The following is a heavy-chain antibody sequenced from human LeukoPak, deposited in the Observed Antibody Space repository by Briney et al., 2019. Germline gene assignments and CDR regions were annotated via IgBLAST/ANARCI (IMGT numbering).Heavy chain of an antibody. V-gene: IGHV3-21*01. D-gene: IGHD3-22*01. CDR2: ISSSSSYI. J-gene: IGHJ4*02. CDR3: ARDIGDDSSGFDY. Sequence: GESLKISCKGSGYSFTSYWIGWVRQAPGKGLEWVSSISSSSSYIYYADSVKGRFTISRDNAKNSLYLQMNSLRAEDTAVYYCARDIGDDSSGFDYWGQGTLVTVSS. CDR1: GYSFTSYW.